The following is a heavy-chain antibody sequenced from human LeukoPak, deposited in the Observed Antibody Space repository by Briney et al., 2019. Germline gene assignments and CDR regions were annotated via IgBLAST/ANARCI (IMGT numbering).Heavy chain of an antibody. D-gene: IGHD3-22*01. CDR2: IWYDGSNK. CDR1: GFTFSSYG. CDR3: AREEGYYDSSGYYSGYFDY. V-gene: IGHV3-33*01. J-gene: IGHJ4*02. Sequence: GGSLRLSCAASGFTFSSYGMPWVRQAPGKGLEWVAVIWYDGSNKYYADSVKGRFTISRDNSKNTLYLQMNSLRAEGTAVYYCAREEGYYDSSGYYSGYFDYWGQGTLVTVSS.